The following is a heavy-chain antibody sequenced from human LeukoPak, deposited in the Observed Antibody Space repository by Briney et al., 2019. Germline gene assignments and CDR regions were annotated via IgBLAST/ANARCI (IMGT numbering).Heavy chain of an antibody. J-gene: IGHJ4*02. CDR3: AKSGPLYYGSGSYYHDY. CDR2: IYSGGSP. D-gene: IGHD3-10*01. CDR1: GFTFSTNY. V-gene: IGHV3-53*01. Sequence: GGSLRLSCAASGFTFSTNYMSWVRQAPGKGLEWVSVIYSGGSPYYADSVKGRFTISRDNSKNTLYLQMNSLRAEDTAVYYCAKSGPLYYGSGSYYHDYWGQGTLVTVSS.